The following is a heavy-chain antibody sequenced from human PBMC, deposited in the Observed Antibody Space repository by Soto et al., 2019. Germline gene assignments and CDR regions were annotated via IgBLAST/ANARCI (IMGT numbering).Heavy chain of an antibody. CDR1: GYTFTSYD. CDR2: MNPNSGNT. J-gene: IGHJ6*03. D-gene: IGHD3-3*01. Sequence: ASVKVSCKASGYTFTSYDINWVRQATGQGLEWMGWMNPNSGNTGYAQKFQGRVTMTRNTSISTAYMELSSLRSEDTAVYYCASNTYYDFWSGFDYMDVWGKGTTVTVSS. CDR3: ASNTYYDFWSGFDYMDV. V-gene: IGHV1-8*01.